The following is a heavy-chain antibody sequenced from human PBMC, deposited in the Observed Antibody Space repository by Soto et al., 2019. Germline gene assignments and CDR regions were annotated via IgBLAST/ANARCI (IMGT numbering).Heavy chain of an antibody. Sequence: SETLSLTCAVSVGSISSGGYSWIWIRHPPGKGLESIGYIYHSGSTYYNPSLNSRVTISVDRSKNQFSLKLSSVTAADTAVYYCARASAGYGDMGNWFDPWGQGTRVTVPQ. CDR2: IYHSGST. V-gene: IGHV4-30-2*01. CDR1: VGSISSGGYS. D-gene: IGHD4-17*01. CDR3: ARASAGYGDMGNWFDP. J-gene: IGHJ5*02.